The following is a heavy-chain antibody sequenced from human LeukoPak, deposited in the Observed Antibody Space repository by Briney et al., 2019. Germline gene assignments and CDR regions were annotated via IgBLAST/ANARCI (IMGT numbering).Heavy chain of an antibody. CDR2: IIPILGIA. Sequence: SVKVSCKASGGTFSSYAITWVRQAPGQGLEWMGRIIPILGIANYAQKFQGRVTIIADKSTSTAYMELSSLRSEDTAVYYCAREYCGGDCYSWGQGTLATVSS. CDR3: AREYCGGDCYS. D-gene: IGHD2-21*02. J-gene: IGHJ5*02. CDR1: GGTFSSYA. V-gene: IGHV1-69*04.